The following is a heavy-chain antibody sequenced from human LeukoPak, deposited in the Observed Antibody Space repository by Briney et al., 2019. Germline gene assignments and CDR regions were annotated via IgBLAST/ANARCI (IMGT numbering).Heavy chain of an antibody. J-gene: IGHJ5*02. D-gene: IGHD2-2*01. CDR2: IYTSGST. CDR1: GGSISSYY. Sequence: SETLSLTCTVSGGSISSYYWSWIRQPAGKGLEWIGRIYTSGSTNYNPSLKSRVTMSVDTSKNQFSLKLSSVTAADTAVYYCARGIVVVPAAHNWFDPWGQGTLVTVSS. V-gene: IGHV4-4*07. CDR3: ARGIVVVPAAHNWFDP.